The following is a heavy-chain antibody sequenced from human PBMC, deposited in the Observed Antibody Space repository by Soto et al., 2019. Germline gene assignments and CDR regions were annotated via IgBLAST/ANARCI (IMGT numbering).Heavy chain of an antibody. CDR3: ARGPYYYDSSGHYYYYYGMDV. Sequence: SETLSLTCAVYGGSFSGYYWSWIRQPPGKGLEWIGEINHSGSTNYNPSLKSRVTISVDTSKNQFSLKLSSVTAADTAVYYCARGPYYYDSSGHYYYYYGMDVWGQGTTVTVS. V-gene: IGHV4-34*01. CDR2: INHSGST. J-gene: IGHJ6*02. D-gene: IGHD3-22*01. CDR1: GGSFSGYY.